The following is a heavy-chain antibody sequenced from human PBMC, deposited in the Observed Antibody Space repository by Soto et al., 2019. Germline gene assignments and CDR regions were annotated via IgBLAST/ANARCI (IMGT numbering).Heavy chain of an antibody. Sequence: GGSLRLSCAASGFTFSSYAMHWVRQAPGKGLEWVAVISYDGSNKYYADSVKGRFTISRDNSKNTLYLQMNSLRAEDTAVYYCAREGPISSGSFSFDYWGQGTLVTVSS. D-gene: IGHD1-26*01. CDR1: GFTFSSYA. V-gene: IGHV3-30-3*01. CDR2: ISYDGSNK. CDR3: AREGPISSGSFSFDY. J-gene: IGHJ4*02.